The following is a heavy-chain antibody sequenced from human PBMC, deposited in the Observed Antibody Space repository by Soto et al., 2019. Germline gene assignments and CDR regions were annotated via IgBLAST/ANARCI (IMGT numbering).Heavy chain of an antibody. CDR2: MNPNSGNT. V-gene: IGHV1-8*01. CDR1: GYTFTSYD. D-gene: IGHD6-6*01. Sequence: ASVKVSCKASGYTFTSYDINWVRQATGQGLEWMGWMNPNSGNTGYAQKFQGRVTMTRNTSISTAYMELSSLRSEDTAVYYCARDSSLDYYYYMDVWGKGTTVTVSS. J-gene: IGHJ6*03. CDR3: ARDSSLDYYYYMDV.